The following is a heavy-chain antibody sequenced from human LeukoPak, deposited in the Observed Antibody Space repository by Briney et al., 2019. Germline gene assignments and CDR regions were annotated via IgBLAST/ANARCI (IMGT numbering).Heavy chain of an antibody. CDR2: INPNSGGT. J-gene: IGHJ4*02. Sequence: GASVKVSCKASGYTFTVYYMHWVRQAPGQGLEWMGRINPNSGGTNYAQKFQGGVTMTRDTSISTAYMELSRLRSDDTAVYYCARAVATIADFDYWGQGTLVTVSS. V-gene: IGHV1-2*06. CDR1: GYTFTVYY. D-gene: IGHD5-12*01. CDR3: ARAVATIADFDY.